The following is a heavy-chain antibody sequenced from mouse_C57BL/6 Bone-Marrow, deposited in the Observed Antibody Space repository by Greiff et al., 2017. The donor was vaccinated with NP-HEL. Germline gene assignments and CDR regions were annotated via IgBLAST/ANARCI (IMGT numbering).Heavy chain of an antibody. CDR2: ISDGGSYT. J-gene: IGHJ3*01. CDR3: ARGRLYYVAD. CDR1: GFTFSSYA. D-gene: IGHD1-1*01. V-gene: IGHV5-4*03. Sequence: EVKLMESGGGLVKPGGSLKLSCAASGFTFSSYAMSWVRQTPEKRLEWVATISDGGSYTYYPDNVKGRFTISRDNAKNNLYLQLSHLKSEDTAMYYCARGRLYYVADWGQGTLVTVSA.